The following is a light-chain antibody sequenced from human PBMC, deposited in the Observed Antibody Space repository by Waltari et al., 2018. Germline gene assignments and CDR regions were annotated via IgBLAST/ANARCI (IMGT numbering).Light chain of an antibody. CDR1: QSVSSK. CDR3: QQYDEWPPT. CDR2: GAS. V-gene: IGKV3-15*01. J-gene: IGKJ1*01. Sequence: EIVMTQSPGHLSVSPGERATLSCRASQSVSSKLAWYQQKPGQAPRLIIYGASIRATGIPARFIVCGSGTEFSFSISGLQPEDFAVYYCQQYDEWPPTFGQGTKVEI.